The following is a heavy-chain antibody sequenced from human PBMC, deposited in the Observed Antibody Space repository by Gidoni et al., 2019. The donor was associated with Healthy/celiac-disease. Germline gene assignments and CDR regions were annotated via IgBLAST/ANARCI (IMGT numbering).Heavy chain of an antibody. CDR2: INHSGST. CDR3: ARRPVYCTGGVPCRYYYYYMDV. Sequence: QVQLQQWGAGLLKPSETLSLTCAVYGGSFSGYYWIRIRQPPGKGLEWIGEINHSGSTNYNPSLKSRVTISVDTSKNQFSLKLSSVTAADTAVYYCARRPVYCTGGVPCRYYYYYMDVWGKGTTVTVSS. D-gene: IGHD2-8*02. J-gene: IGHJ6*03. V-gene: IGHV4-34*01. CDR1: GGSFSGYY.